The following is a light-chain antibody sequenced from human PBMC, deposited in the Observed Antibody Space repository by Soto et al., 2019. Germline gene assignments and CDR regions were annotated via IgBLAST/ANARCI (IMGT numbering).Light chain of an antibody. J-gene: IGKJ1*01. Sequence: EIVLTQSPGTLSLSPGERATLSCRASQSVSSSYLAWYQQKPGQAPRLLIYGASSRATGIPDRFSGSGSGTDFTLTTSRLEPEDFAVYYCKQYGSSGTFGQGTKVEIK. CDR3: KQYGSSGT. CDR1: QSVSSSY. CDR2: GAS. V-gene: IGKV3-20*01.